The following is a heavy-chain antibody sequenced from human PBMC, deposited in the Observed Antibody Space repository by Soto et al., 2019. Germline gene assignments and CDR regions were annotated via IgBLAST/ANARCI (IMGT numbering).Heavy chain of an antibody. J-gene: IGHJ4*02. CDR3: ARDPFLLSSGWYTGPISDY. Sequence: ASVKVSCKASGYTFTSYGISWVRQAPGQGLEWMGWISAYNGNTNYAQKLQGRVTMTTDTSTSTAYMELRSLRSDDTAVYYCARDPFLLSSGWYTGPISDYWGQGTLVTVSS. D-gene: IGHD6-19*01. CDR2: ISAYNGNT. CDR1: GYTFTSYG. V-gene: IGHV1-18*01.